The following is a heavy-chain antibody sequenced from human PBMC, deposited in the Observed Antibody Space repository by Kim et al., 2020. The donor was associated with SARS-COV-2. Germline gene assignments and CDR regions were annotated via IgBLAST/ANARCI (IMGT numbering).Heavy chain of an antibody. V-gene: IGHV3-21*04. CDR3: ARDANPVGYDSSGYLDYYYYGMDV. CDR1: GFTFSSYS. D-gene: IGHD3-22*01. CDR2: ISSSSSYI. J-gene: IGHJ6*02. Sequence: GGSLRLSCAASGFTFSSYSMNWVRQAPGKGLEWVSSISSSSSYIYYADSVKGRFTISRDNAKNSLYLQMNSLRAEDTAVYYCARDANPVGYDSSGYLDYYYYGMDVWGQGTTVTVSS.